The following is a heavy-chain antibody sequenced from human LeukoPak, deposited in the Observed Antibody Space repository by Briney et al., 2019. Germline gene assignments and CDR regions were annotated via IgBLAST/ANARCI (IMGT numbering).Heavy chain of an antibody. Sequence: PGGSLRLSCAASGFTFCSYWMTWVRQAPGKGREWVANIRKNGSEQYSVDPVKGRFTFQRDSAKNSLSLQLNSLRAEDTAVYYSARRYLSYFVSGSYSWGQGTLVTVSS. J-gene: IGHJ4*02. D-gene: IGHD3-10*01. CDR3: ARRYLSYFVSGSYS. CDR2: IRKNGSEQ. CDR1: GFTFCSYW. V-gene: IGHV3-7*01.